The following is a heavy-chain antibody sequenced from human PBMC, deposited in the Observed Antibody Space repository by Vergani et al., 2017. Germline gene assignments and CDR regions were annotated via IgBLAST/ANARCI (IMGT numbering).Heavy chain of an antibody. Sequence: QVQLVQSGAEVKKPGSSMKVSCKASGGTFRSYTISWVRQAPGQGLEWMGRIIPILGIANYAQKFQGRVTITADKSTSTAYMELSSLRSEDTAVYYCASLIAVACGDYWGQGTLVTVSS. V-gene: IGHV1-69*02. CDR1: GGTFRSYT. CDR2: IIPILGIA. CDR3: ASLIAVACGDY. J-gene: IGHJ4*02. D-gene: IGHD6-19*01.